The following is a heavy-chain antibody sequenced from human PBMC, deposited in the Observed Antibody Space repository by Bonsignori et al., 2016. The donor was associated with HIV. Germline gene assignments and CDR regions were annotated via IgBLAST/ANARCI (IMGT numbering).Heavy chain of an antibody. CDR3: AGETGNKGYFHH. CDR2: ISPLFDRA. V-gene: IGHV1-69*06. J-gene: IGHJ4*02. Sequence: SVKVSCKPSGGSLSPHPISWVRQAPGQGLEWMGGISPLFDRANYAQKFQGRVTITADKSTSTAYMELSSLRSEDTAVYYCAGETGNKGYFHHWGQGTLVTVSS. D-gene: IGHD3-10*01. CDR1: GGSLSPHP.